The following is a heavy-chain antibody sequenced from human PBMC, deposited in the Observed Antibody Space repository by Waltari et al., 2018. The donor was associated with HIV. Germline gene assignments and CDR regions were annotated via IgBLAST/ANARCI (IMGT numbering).Heavy chain of an antibody. CDR1: GFTFSGHT. J-gene: IGHJ4*02. V-gene: IGHV3-21*01. CDR3: AKVDTHGYLPYN. D-gene: IGHD5-12*01. Sequence: VQLVESGGGLVKHGGSLRLSCADSGFTFSGHTMNWVRQAPGKGLEWVSSISSSGTYIYYVDSVQGRFTISRDNAKNSLYLQMNSLRVEDTAIYYCAKVDTHGYLPYNWGQGTLVTVSS. CDR2: ISSSGTYI.